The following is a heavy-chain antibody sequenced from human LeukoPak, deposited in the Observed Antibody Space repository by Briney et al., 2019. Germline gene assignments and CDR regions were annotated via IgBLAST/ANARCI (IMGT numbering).Heavy chain of an antibody. Sequence: ASVKVSCKASGGTFSSYAINWVRQATGQGLEWMGWMNPNSGNTGYAQKFQGRVTITRNTSISTAYMELSSLRSEDTAVYYYARAVGYCSSTSCYFWFDPWGQGTLVTVSS. CDR1: GGTFSSYA. CDR2: MNPNSGNT. V-gene: IGHV1-8*03. D-gene: IGHD2-2*01. CDR3: ARAVGYCSSTSCYFWFDP. J-gene: IGHJ5*02.